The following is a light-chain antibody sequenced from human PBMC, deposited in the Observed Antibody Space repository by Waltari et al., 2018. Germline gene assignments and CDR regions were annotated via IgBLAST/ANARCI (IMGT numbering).Light chain of an antibody. CDR2: GAS. J-gene: IGKJ1*01. CDR1: KSVSRA. CDR3: QHYVRLPGT. V-gene: IGKV3-20*01. Sequence: SCRASKSVSRAFALYQQKPGQAPRLHIFGASNRATGIPDMFSGSGSETDFSLTISRLEPEDFAVYYCQHYVRLPGTFGRGTKVEIK.